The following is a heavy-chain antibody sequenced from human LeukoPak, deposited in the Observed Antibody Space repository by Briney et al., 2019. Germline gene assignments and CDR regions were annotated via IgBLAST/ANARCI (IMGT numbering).Heavy chain of an antibody. D-gene: IGHD6-13*01. CDR3: ARTYGSSGLGYFDL. Sequence: PSETLSLTCTVSGGSVSSYYWSWIRQPPGKGLEWIGYIYYSGSTNYSPSLKSRLTISVDTSKNQFSLKLSSVTAADTAVYYCARTYGSSGLGYFDLWGRGTLVTVSS. V-gene: IGHV4-59*02. J-gene: IGHJ2*01. CDR1: GGSVSSYY. CDR2: IYYSGST.